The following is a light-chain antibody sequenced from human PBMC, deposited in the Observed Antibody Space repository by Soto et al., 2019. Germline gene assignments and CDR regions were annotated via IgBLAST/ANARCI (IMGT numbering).Light chain of an antibody. J-gene: IGKJ1*01. V-gene: IGKV3-20*01. CDR3: QQYDSSPRT. CDR2: GVS. CDR1: QSLSSRN. Sequence: ELMLTQSPGTLSLSPGERATLSCRASQSLSSRNLAWYQQKPGQAPRPLIYGVSSRATGIPDRFSGSGSGTDFTLTISRLEPEDFAVYYCQQYDSSPRTFGQGTKVEIK.